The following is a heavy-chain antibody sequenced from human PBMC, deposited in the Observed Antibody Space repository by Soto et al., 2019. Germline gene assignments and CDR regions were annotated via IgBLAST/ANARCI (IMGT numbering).Heavy chain of an antibody. V-gene: IGHV3-30*03. CDR3: VSSFGAFDD. Sequence: QVQLVESGGGVVQPGRSLRLSCAASGFTFSSYGMHWVRQAPGKGLEWVAVISYDGSNKYYADSVKGRFTISRDNSKNTRYLQMNSLRAEDTAVYYCVSSFGAFDDWRKGTLVTFSS. CDR2: ISYDGSNK. J-gene: IGHJ4*02. D-gene: IGHD3-10*01. CDR1: GFTFSSYG.